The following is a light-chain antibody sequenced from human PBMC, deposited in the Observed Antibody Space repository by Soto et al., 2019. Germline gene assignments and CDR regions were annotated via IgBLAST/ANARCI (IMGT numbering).Light chain of an antibody. Sequence: EIVLTQSPGTLSLSPGERATLSCSASQSVISSYLAWYQQKPGQAPRLLIYGASSRATGIPDRFSGSGSGTDFTLTISRLEPEDFAVYYCQQYGSSPQTFGQGTKVDNK. CDR1: QSVISSY. V-gene: IGKV3-20*01. J-gene: IGKJ1*01. CDR2: GAS. CDR3: QQYGSSPQT.